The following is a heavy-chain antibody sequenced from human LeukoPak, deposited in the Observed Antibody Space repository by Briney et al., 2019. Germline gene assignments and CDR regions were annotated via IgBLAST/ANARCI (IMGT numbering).Heavy chain of an antibody. CDR2: ISYDGSNK. J-gene: IGHJ5*02. CDR3: ARVNGPNSGYYYTLDL. Sequence: GGSLRLSCAASGFTFSSYAMHWVRQAPGKGLEWVAVISYDGSNKYYADSVKGRFTISRDSSENALYLQMNGLRTEDTAVYYCARVNGPNSGYYYTLDLWGQGTPVTVSS. CDR1: GFTFSSYA. V-gene: IGHV3-30*01. D-gene: IGHD3-22*01.